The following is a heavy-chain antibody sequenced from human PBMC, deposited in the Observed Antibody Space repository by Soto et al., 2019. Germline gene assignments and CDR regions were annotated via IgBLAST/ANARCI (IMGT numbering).Heavy chain of an antibody. CDR2: ISPYSGNT. CDR1: GYEFVSFC. V-gene: IGHV1-18*01. J-gene: IGHJ3*02. D-gene: IGHD2-15*01. Sequence: KVTCKDCGYEFVSFCMNWLRQAPGQGLEWVGRISPYSGNTNYAQKFQGRVTMTTDTRTAYMELRSLRSDDTAVYYCAKLAAYSTISPLDMWGQGTKVTVSS. CDR3: AKLAAYSTISPLDM.